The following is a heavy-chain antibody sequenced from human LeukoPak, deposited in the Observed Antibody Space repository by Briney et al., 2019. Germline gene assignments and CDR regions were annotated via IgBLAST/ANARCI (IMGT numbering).Heavy chain of an antibody. Sequence: GGSLRLSCAASGFTFSSYAMSWVRQAPGKGLEWVSAVSGSGGGTYYADSVKGRFIISRDNSKNTLYLQMNSLRAEDTAVYYCAKRVGSIFGVVTPHDAFDIWGQGTMVTVSS. CDR2: VSGSGGGT. J-gene: IGHJ3*02. CDR1: GFTFSSYA. V-gene: IGHV3-23*01. D-gene: IGHD3-3*01. CDR3: AKRVGSIFGVVTPHDAFDI.